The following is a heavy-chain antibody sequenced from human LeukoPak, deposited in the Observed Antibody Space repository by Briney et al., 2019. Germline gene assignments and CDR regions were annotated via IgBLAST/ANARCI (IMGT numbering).Heavy chain of an antibody. V-gene: IGHV3-66*02. CDR3: ARPHSSNWYGLDY. J-gene: IGHJ4*02. CDR2: IYSGDST. CDR1: GFTVSSNY. D-gene: IGHD6-13*01. Sequence: GGSLRLSCAASGFTVSSNYMSWVRQAPGKGLEWVSVIYSGDSTYYADSVKGRFTISRDNSKNTLYLQMNSLRAEDTAVHYCARPHSSNWYGLDYWGQGTLITVSS.